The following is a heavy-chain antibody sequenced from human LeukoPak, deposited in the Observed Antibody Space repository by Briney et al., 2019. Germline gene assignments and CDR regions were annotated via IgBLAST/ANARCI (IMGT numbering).Heavy chain of an antibody. Sequence: GGPLRLSCATSGFTLSLAWMHWVRQAPGKGLEWVSRIKYDGSYTNYADSVKGRFTISRDNARNTLSLHMISLRAEDTAVYFCVRGGDAYNFDFWGQGVLVTVSS. D-gene: IGHD5-24*01. J-gene: IGHJ4*02. CDR2: IKYDGSYT. CDR3: VRGGDAYNFDF. CDR1: GFTLSLAW. V-gene: IGHV3-74*01.